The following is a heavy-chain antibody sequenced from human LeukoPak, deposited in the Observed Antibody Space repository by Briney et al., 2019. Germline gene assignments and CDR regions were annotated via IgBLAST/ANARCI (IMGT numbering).Heavy chain of an antibody. V-gene: IGHV3-48*01. CDR3: VKAASGGWYDTNFDY. CDR1: GFTFSSYS. Sequence: GGSLRLSCAASGFTFSSYSMNWVRQAPGKGLEWVSYISSSSSAIYYADSVKGRFTISRDNAKNTLYMYMNSLRAEDAAVYYCVKAASGGWYDTNFDYWGQGTLVTVSS. J-gene: IGHJ4*02. D-gene: IGHD6-19*01. CDR2: ISSSSSAI.